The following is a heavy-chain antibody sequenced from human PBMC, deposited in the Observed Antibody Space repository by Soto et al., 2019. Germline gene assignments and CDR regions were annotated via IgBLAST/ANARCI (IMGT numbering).Heavy chain of an antibody. CDR1: GFTFSSYA. J-gene: IGHJ4*02. V-gene: IGHV3-23*01. Sequence: PGGSLRLSCAASGFTFSSYAMSWVRQAPGKGLEWVSAISGSGGSTYYADSVKGRFTISRDNSKNTLYLQMNSLRAEDTAVYYCAKDIGQIGYCSGGSCYSSFDYWGQGTLVTVSS. D-gene: IGHD2-15*01. CDR2: ISGSGGST. CDR3: AKDIGQIGYCSGGSCYSSFDY.